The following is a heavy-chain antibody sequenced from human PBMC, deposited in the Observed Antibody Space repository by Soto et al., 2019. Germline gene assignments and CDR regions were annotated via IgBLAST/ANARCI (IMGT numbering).Heavy chain of an antibody. CDR3: AKGVYGSGWQKDAFDI. CDR2: FSWNSGSI. V-gene: IGHV3-9*01. Sequence: PGGSLRLSCAASGFTFDDYAMHWVRQAPGKGLEWVSGFSWNSGSIGYADSVKGRFTISRDNAKNSLYLQMNSLRAEDTALYYCAKGVYGSGWQKDAFDIWGQGTMVTVSS. J-gene: IGHJ3*02. D-gene: IGHD6-19*01. CDR1: GFTFDDYA.